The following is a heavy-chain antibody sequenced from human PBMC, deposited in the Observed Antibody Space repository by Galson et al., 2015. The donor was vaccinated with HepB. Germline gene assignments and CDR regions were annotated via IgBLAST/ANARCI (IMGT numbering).Heavy chain of an antibody. Sequence: SLRLSCAASGFTFSSYAIHWVRQAPGKGLEWVTIISYDGSVEYYADSVKGRFTISRDNSKNTLYLQMNSLRGEDTAVYCCARQHNSTWSLMDVWGQGTAVIVSS. CDR2: ISYDGSVE. V-gene: IGHV3-30-3*01. CDR3: ARQHNSTWSLMDV. D-gene: IGHD6-13*01. CDR1: GFTFSSYA. J-gene: IGHJ6*02.